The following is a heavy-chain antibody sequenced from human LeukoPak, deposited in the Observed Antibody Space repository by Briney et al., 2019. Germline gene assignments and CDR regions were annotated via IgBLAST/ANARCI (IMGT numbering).Heavy chain of an antibody. CDR2: ISAYNGNT. V-gene: IGHV1-18*01. D-gene: IGHD3-22*01. CDR3: ARDGHSQDYYDSSGQNRFDP. J-gene: IGHJ5*02. Sequence: GASVKVSCKASGYTFTSYGISWVRQAPGQGLEWMGWISAYNGNTNYAQKLQGRVTMTTDTSTSTAYMELRSLRSDDTAVYYCARDGHSQDYYDSSGQNRFDPWGQGTLVTVSS. CDR1: GYTFTSYG.